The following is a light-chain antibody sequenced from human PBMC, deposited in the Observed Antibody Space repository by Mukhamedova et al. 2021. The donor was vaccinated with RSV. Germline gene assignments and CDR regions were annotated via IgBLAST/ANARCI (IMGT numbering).Light chain of an antibody. CDR2: WAS. J-gene: IGKJ1*01. CDR1: NKNY. Sequence: NKNYLGWYRQKPGQPPKLLIYWASTRESGVPDRFSGSGSGTDFTLTISSLQAEDVAVYYCQQYYSTPRTFGQGTKVEIK. CDR3: QQYYSTPRT. V-gene: IGKV4-1*01.